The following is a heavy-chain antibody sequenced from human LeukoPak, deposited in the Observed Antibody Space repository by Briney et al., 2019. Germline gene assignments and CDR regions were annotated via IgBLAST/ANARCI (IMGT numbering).Heavy chain of an antibody. D-gene: IGHD4-17*01. CDR2: INHSGYT. Sequence: PSETLSLTCAVSGVSSNYYYWSWVRQPPGKGLEWIGEINHSGYTNDSPSLKSRVTISIDTSRKQFSLNLRSVTVADTAVYYCTRMTTGHDYWGQGTLVTVSS. V-gene: IGHV4-34*01. J-gene: IGHJ4*02. CDR3: TRMTTGHDY. CDR1: GVSSNYYY.